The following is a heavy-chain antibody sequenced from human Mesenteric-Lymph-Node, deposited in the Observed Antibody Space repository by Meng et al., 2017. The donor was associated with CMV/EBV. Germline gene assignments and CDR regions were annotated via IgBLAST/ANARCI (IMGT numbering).Heavy chain of an antibody. J-gene: IGHJ5*02. V-gene: IGHV4-61*01. Sequence: SGGSVSSGSPYWRWIRQPPGKGLEWIGYIYYSGRTNYYPSLKSRVTMLIDTSKNQFSLKLTSVTAADTAVYYCARDKYNSGWYLFDPWGQGTLVTVSS. CDR2: IYYSGRT. CDR1: GGSVSSGSPY. CDR3: ARDKYNSGWYLFDP. D-gene: IGHD6-19*01.